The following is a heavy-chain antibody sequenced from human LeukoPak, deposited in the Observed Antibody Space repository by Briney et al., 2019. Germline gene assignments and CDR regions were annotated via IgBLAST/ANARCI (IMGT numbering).Heavy chain of an antibody. CDR2: ISTSGS. CDR3: AREGRGSTPGY. Sequence: SATLSLTCTVSGGSISSYYWSWIRQPAGKGLERIGRISTSGSNYNPSLKSRVTMSVDTSKNQFSLKLRSVTAADTAVYYCAREGRGSTPGYWGQGTLVTVSS. J-gene: IGHJ4*02. CDR1: GGSISSYY. D-gene: IGHD2-15*01. V-gene: IGHV4-4*07.